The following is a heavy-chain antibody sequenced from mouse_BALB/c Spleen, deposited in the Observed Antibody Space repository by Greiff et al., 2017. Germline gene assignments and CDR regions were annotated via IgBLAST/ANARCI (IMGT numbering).Heavy chain of an antibody. CDR1: GFTFSSFG. Sequence: EVHLVESGGGLVQPGGSRKLSCAASGFTFSSFGMHWVRQAPEKGLEWVAYISSGSSTIYYADTVKGRFTISRDNPKNTLFLQMTSLRSEDTAMYYCARGGYDYVWYFDVWGAGTTVTVSS. D-gene: IGHD2-4*01. V-gene: IGHV5-17*02. J-gene: IGHJ1*01. CDR2: ISSGSSTI. CDR3: ARGGYDYVWYFDV.